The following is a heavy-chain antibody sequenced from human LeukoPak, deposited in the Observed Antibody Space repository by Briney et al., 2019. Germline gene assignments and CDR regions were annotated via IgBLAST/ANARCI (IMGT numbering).Heavy chain of an antibody. CDR1: GGSISSSSYY. Sequence: SETLSLTCTVSGGSISSSSYYWGWIRQPPGKGLEWIGSIYYSGSTYYNPSLKSRVTISVDTSKNQFSLKLSSVTAADTAVYYCARGRGYYGSGSYYNGFYFDYWGQGTLVTVSS. J-gene: IGHJ4*02. CDR2: IYYSGST. CDR3: ARGRGYYGSGSYYNGFYFDY. D-gene: IGHD3-10*01. V-gene: IGHV4-39*07.